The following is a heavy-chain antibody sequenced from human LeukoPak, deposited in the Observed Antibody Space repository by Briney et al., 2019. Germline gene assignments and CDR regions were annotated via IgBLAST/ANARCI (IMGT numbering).Heavy chain of an antibody. Sequence: GGPLRPSCEGSGLTFTNFAISWVRKAPGKGLDGVSAIKNNGVSTYYSDSAKGRFTISRDNSKNTVYLQMNSLRAEDSAIYYCARDRLGSTGWYQYFYHWGQGTLVTVSS. V-gene: IGHV3-23*01. CDR1: GLTFTNFA. D-gene: IGHD6-19*01. J-gene: IGHJ1*01. CDR3: ARDRLGSTGWYQYFYH. CDR2: IKNNGVST.